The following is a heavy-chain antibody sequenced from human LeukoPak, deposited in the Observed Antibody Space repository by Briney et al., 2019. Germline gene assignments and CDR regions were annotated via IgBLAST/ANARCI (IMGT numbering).Heavy chain of an antibody. CDR1: GFTFSSYP. CDR2: IKPKTDGETT. CDR3: TTPLPYSAQ. D-gene: IGHD2-21*01. Sequence: SGRSLRLSCAASGFTFSSYPLHWVRQAPGKGLEWVGRIKPKTDGETTEYAAPVKDRFSISRDDSKSMMYLQMNSLKTEDTAVYYCTTPLPYSAQGGQGTLVTVSS. J-gene: IGHJ4*02. V-gene: IGHV3-15*07.